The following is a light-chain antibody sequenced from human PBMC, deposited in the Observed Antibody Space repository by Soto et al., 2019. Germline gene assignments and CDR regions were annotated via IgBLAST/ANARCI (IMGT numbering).Light chain of an antibody. CDR3: PHYGSSPRT. V-gene: IGKV3-20*01. CDR2: DAS. J-gene: IGKJ1*01. CDR1: QSVSSY. Sequence: EIVLTQSPATLSSSPGERATLSCRASQSVSSYLAWYQQKPGQAPRLLIYDASKRATGIPARFSGSGFGTDYTLTISRLEPEDFAVYYCPHYGSSPRTFGQGTKVDI.